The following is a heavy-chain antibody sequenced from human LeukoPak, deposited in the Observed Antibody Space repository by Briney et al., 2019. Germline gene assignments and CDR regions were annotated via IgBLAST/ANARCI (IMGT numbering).Heavy chain of an antibody. J-gene: IGHJ3*02. CDR2: IYYSGST. CDR3: ARGHWYYDILTGYYSGAFDI. CDR1: GGSISSYY. Sequence: SETLSLTCTVSGGSISSYYWSWIRQPPGKGLEWIGYIYYSGSTNYNPSLKSRVTISVDTSKNQFSLKLSSVTAADTAVYYCARGHWYYDILTGYYSGAFDIWGQGTMVTVSS. V-gene: IGHV4-59*01. D-gene: IGHD3-9*01.